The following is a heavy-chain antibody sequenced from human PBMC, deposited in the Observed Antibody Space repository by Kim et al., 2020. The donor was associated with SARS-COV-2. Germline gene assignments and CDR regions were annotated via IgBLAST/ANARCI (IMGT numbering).Heavy chain of an antibody. Sequence: GGSLRLSCAASGFTFSSYGMHWVRQAPGKGLEWVAVISYDGSNKYYADSVKGRFTISRDNSKNTLYLQMNSLRAEDTAVYYCAKGVEAAAGTGGYWGQGTLVTVSS. V-gene: IGHV3-30*18. CDR1: GFTFSSYG. D-gene: IGHD6-13*01. J-gene: IGHJ4*02. CDR2: ISYDGSNK. CDR3: AKGVEAAAGTGGY.